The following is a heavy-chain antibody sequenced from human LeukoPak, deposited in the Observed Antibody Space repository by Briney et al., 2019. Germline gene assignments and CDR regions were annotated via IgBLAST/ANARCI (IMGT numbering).Heavy chain of an antibody. CDR1: GFTVSSNY. V-gene: IGHV3-30*02. J-gene: IGHJ5*02. Sequence: GGSLRLSCAASGFTVSSNYMSWVRQAPGKGLEWVAFIRYDGSNKYYADSVKGRFTISRDNSKNTLYLQMNSLRAEDTAVYYCAKDRIGDFWSGQGGFDPWGQGTLVTVSS. D-gene: IGHD3-3*01. CDR2: IRYDGSNK. CDR3: AKDRIGDFWSGQGGFDP.